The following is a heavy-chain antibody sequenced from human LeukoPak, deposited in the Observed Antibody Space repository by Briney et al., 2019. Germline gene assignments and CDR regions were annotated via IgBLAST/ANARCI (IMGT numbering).Heavy chain of an antibody. CDR3: AELGITMIGGV. V-gene: IGHV3-30*18. Sequence: GGSLRLSCAASGFTFSNYGMHWVRQAPGKGLEWVAVISYDGSDKFYADSVKGRFTISRDNSKNSLYLQMNSLRAEDTAVYYCAELGITMIGGVWGKGTTVTISS. CDR2: ISYDGSDK. CDR1: GFTFSNYG. J-gene: IGHJ6*04. D-gene: IGHD3-10*02.